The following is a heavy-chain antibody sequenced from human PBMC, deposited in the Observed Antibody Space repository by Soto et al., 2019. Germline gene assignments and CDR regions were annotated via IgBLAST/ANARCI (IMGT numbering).Heavy chain of an antibody. CDR3: ARSRGAPYYFDY. D-gene: IGHD3-10*01. Sequence: ASVKVSCKXSGYTFTSYAMHWVRQAPGRRLEWMGWINAGNGNTKYSQKFQGRVTITRDTSASTAYMELSSLRSEDTAVYYCARSRGAPYYFDYWGQGTLVTVSS. V-gene: IGHV1-3*01. CDR1: GYTFTSYA. CDR2: INAGNGNT. J-gene: IGHJ4*02.